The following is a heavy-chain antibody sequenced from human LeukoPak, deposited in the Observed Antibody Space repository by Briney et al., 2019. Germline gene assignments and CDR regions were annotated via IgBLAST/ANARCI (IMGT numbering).Heavy chain of an antibody. CDR3: ARVSAARSLDY. D-gene: IGHD6-6*01. V-gene: IGHV3-48*01. J-gene: IGHJ4*02. Sequence: GGSLRLSCAASGFTFSSYGMHWVRQAPGKGLEWVSYISSGSSTIYYTDSVKGRFTISRDNAKNSLFLQLNSLRAEDTAVYYCARVSAARSLDYWGQGTLVTVSS. CDR2: ISSGSSTI. CDR1: GFTFSSYG.